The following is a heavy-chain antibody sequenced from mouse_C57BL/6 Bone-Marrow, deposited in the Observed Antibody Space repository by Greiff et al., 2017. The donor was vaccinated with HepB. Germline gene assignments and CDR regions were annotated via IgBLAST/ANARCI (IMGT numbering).Heavy chain of an antibody. V-gene: IGHV1-81*01. CDR1: GYTFTSYG. J-gene: IGHJ3*01. D-gene: IGHD2-4*01. Sequence: QVHVKQSGAELARPGASVKLSCKASGYTFTSYGISWVKQRTGQGLEWIGEIYPRSGNTYYTEKFKGKATLTADKSSSTAYMELRSLTYEDSAVYFCARFDYDEGAWFANWGQGTLVTVSA. CDR3: ARFDYDEGAWFAN. CDR2: IYPRSGNT.